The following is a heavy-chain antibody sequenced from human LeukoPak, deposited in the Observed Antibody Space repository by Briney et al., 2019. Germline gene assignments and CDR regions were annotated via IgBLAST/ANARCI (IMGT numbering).Heavy chain of an antibody. J-gene: IGHJ6*03. CDR3: ARVGRGSGYSRYYYYYYMDV. V-gene: IGHV4-31*03. CDR2: IYYSGST. CDR1: GGSISSGGYY. D-gene: IGHD3-3*01. Sequence: KPSQTLSLTCTVSGGSISSGGYYWSWIRQHPGKGLEWIGYIYYSGSTYYNPSLKSRVTISVDTSKNQFSLKLSSVTAADTTVYYCARVGRGSGYSRYYYYYYMDVWGKGTTVTVSS.